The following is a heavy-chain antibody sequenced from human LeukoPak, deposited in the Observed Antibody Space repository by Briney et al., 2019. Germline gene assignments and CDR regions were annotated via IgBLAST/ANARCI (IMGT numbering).Heavy chain of an antibody. J-gene: IGHJ4*02. CDR1: GLTFRSYG. D-gene: IGHD3-9*01. V-gene: IGHV3-30*02. CDR2: IRYDGTNK. CDR3: AKGGKYDILTGFPRSRLLGDY. Sequence: GGSLRLSCAASGLTFRSYGMHWVRQAPGKGLEWVAIIRYDGTNKYYADYLKGRFTISRDNSKNTLSLQMNSLRAEDTAVYYCAKGGKYDILTGFPRSRLLGDYWGQGTLVTVSS.